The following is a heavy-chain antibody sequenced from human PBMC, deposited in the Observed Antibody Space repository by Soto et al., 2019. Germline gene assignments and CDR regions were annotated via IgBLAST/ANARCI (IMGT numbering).Heavy chain of an antibody. CDR2: IFVGSGNT. CDR3: AAARRWLRLGHYYYGMDV. CDR1: GFTFTSSA. D-gene: IGHD5-12*01. Sequence: EASVNVSCMASGFTFTSSAVQWVRQARGQRLEWIGWIFVGSGNTNYAQKFQERVTITRDMSTSTAYMELSSLRSEDTAVYYCAAARRWLRLGHYYYGMDVWGQGTTVTVSS. V-gene: IGHV1-58*01. J-gene: IGHJ6*02.